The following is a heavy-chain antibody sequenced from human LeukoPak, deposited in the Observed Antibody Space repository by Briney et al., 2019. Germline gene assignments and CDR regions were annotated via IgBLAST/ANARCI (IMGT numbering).Heavy chain of an antibody. V-gene: IGHV4-4*07. D-gene: IGHD6-19*01. CDR3: AVNTGYSSGWRPVAYGMDV. CDR1: GGSISSYY. CDR2: IYTSGST. J-gene: IGHJ6*02. Sequence: PSETLSLTCTVSGGSISSYYWSWIRQPAGKGLEWIGRIYTSGSTNYNPSLKSRVTISVDTSKNQFSLKLSSVTAADTAVYYCAVNTGYSSGWRPVAYGMDVWGQGTTVTVSS.